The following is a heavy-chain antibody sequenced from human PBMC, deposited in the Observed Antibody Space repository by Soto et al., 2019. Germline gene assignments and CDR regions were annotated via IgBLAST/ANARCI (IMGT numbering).Heavy chain of an antibody. CDR3: AKEHGTGYYTTGYFDY. J-gene: IGHJ4*02. CDR2: ISYDGSNK. D-gene: IGHD3-3*01. Sequence: QVQLVESGGGVVQPGRSLRLSCAASGFTFSSYGMHWVRQAPGKGLEWVAVISYDGSNKYYADSVKGRFTISRDNSKNTLYLQMNSLRAEDTAVYYCAKEHGTGYYTTGYFDYWGQGTLVTVSS. CDR1: GFTFSSYG. V-gene: IGHV3-30*18.